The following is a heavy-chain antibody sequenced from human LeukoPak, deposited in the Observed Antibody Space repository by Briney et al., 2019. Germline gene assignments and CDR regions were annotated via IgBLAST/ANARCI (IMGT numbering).Heavy chain of an antibody. V-gene: IGHV3-23*01. J-gene: IGHJ4*02. CDR1: GLTFSNYA. Sequence: GGSLRLSCAASGLTFSNYAMSWVRQAPGKGLEWVSGISDSGGSTYYADSVKGRFIISRDNSKNTLYLQMNSLRAEDTAVYYCAKAAHFDYWGQGTLVTVSS. CDR3: AKAAHFDY. D-gene: IGHD6-6*01. CDR2: ISDSGGST.